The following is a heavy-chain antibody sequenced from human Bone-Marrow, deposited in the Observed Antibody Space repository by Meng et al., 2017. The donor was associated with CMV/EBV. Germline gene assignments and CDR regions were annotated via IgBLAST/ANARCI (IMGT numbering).Heavy chain of an antibody. CDR3: ARGTRPGYYDFWSGYYSGGYYYGMDG. D-gene: IGHD3-3*01. J-gene: IGHJ6*02. CDR2: IKQDGSEK. V-gene: IGHV3-7*01. CDR1: GFTFSSYW. Sequence: GESLKISCAASGFTFSSYWMSWVRQAPGKGLEWVANIKQDGSEKYYVDSVKGRFTISRDNAKNSLYLQMNSLRAEDTAVYYCARGTRPGYYDFWSGYYSGGYYYGMDGWGQGTTVTVSS.